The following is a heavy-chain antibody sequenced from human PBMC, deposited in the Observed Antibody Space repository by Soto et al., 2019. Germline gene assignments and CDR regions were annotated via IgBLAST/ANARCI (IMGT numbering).Heavy chain of an antibody. J-gene: IGHJ4*02. D-gene: IGHD2-21*01. CDR3: ARGVIH. CDR1: GGSISSGGYS. V-gene: IGHV4-31*03. Sequence: QVQLQESGPGLVKPSQTLSLTCTVSGGSISSGGYSWSWIRQPPGKGLEWIGYIYYSGSTYYNPSRQSRVTIAVDTSKNQFSLKLSSVTAADTAGYYIARGVIHWGQGTLGTVSS. CDR2: IYYSGST.